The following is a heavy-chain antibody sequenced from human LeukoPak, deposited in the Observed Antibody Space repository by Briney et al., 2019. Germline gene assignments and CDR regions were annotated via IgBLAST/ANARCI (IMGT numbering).Heavy chain of an antibody. Sequence: SETLSLTCAVYGGSFSGYYWSWIRQPPGKGLEWIGEINHSGSTNYNPSLKSRVTISVDTSKNQFSLKLSSVTAADTAVYYCARGVTSGSYSGSDFHYWGQGTLVTVSS. D-gene: IGHD1-26*01. CDR1: GGSFSGYY. CDR3: ARGVTSGSYSGSDFHY. J-gene: IGHJ4*02. V-gene: IGHV4-34*01. CDR2: INHSGST.